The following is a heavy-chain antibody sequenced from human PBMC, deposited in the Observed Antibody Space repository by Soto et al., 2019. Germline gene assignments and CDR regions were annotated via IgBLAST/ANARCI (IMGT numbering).Heavy chain of an antibody. J-gene: IGHJ5*02. CDR2: ISGSGGST. Sequence: GGSRILPCTACEFPYSSYPMSPVRHSPGKGLEWVSSISGSGGSTYYADSVKGRSTISRDNSKNTLYLQMNSLRAEDTAVYYCAKLTRIQLLYNNWFDPWGQGTLVTVSS. D-gene: IGHD2-2*02. CDR3: AKLTRIQLLYNNWFDP. CDR1: EFPYSSYP. V-gene: IGHV3-23*01.